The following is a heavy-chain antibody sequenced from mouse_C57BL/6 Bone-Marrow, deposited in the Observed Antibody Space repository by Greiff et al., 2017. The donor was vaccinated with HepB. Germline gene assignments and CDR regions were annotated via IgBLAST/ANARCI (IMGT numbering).Heavy chain of an antibody. D-gene: IGHD1-1*01. Sequence: GGGLVQPKGSLKLSCAASGFSFNTYAMNWVRQAPGKGLEWDARIRSKSNNYATYYADSVKDRFTISRDESESMLYLQMNNLKTEDTAMYYCVRQNYGTLYYYAMDYWGQGTSVTVSS. CDR2: IRSKSNNYAT. CDR3: VRQNYGTLYYYAMDY. V-gene: IGHV10-1*01. J-gene: IGHJ4*01. CDR1: GFSFNTYA.